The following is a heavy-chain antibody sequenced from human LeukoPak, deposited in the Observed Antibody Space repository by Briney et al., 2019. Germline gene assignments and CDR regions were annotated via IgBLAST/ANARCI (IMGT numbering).Heavy chain of an antibody. D-gene: IGHD5-12*01. CDR3: ARGYSKWLSPEDY. CDR1: GFTFSSYS. CDR2: ISSSSSYI. V-gene: IGHV3-21*01. J-gene: IGHJ4*02. Sequence: GGSLRLSCAASGFTFSSYSMNWVRQAPGKGLEWVSSISSSSSYIYYADSVKGRFTISRDNAKNSLYLQMNSLRAEDTAVYYCARGYSKWLSPEDYWGQGTLVTVSS.